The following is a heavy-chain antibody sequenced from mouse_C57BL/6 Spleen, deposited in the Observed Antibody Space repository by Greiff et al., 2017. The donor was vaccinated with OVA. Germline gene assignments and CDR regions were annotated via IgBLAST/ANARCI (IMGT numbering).Heavy chain of an antibody. J-gene: IGHJ2*01. V-gene: IGHV5-17*01. Sequence: EVNLVESGGGLVKPGGSLKLSCAASGFTFSDYGMHWVRQAPEKGLEWVAYISSGSSTIYYADTVKGRFTISRDNAKNTLFLQMTSLRSEDTAMYYCARRLGSLFDYWGQGTTLTVSS. CDR1: GFTFSDYG. D-gene: IGHD1-1*01. CDR2: ISSGSSTI. CDR3: ARRLGSLFDY.